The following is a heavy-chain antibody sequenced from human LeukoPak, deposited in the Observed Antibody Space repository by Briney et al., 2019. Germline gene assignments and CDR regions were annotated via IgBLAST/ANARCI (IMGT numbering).Heavy chain of an antibody. CDR1: GYTLTSYA. J-gene: IGHJ6*04. D-gene: IGHD6-13*01. CDR3: ARISKAAAGTRTWYGMDV. Sequence: ASVKVSCKASGYTLTSYAMHWVRQAPGQRLEWMGWINAGNGNTKYSQKFQGRVTITRDTSASTAYMELSSLRSEDTAVYYCARISKAAAGTRTWYGMDVWGKGTTVTVSS. V-gene: IGHV1-3*01. CDR2: INAGNGNT.